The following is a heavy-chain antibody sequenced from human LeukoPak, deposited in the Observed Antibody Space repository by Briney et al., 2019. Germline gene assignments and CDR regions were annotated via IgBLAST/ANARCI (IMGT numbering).Heavy chain of an antibody. CDR3: ARVPSKWDNWFDP. Sequence: SSETLSLTCAVSGGSISSSNWWSWVRQPPGKGLEWIGEIYHSGSTNYNPSLQSRDTISLDNSNNQFSLKLSSVTAADTAVYYCARVPSKWDNWFDPWGPGTLVTVSS. CDR2: IYHSGST. D-gene: IGHD1-26*01. CDR1: GGSISSSNW. V-gene: IGHV4-4*02. J-gene: IGHJ5*02.